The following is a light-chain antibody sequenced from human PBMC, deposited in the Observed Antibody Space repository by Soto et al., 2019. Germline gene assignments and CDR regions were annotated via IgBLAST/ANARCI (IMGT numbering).Light chain of an antibody. Sequence: EIVLTQSPGTLSLSPGERATLSCRASQSVSSSYLAWYQQKPGQAPRLLIYGASSRATGIPDRFSGSGSGTDFTLTISRLEPEDFAVYSCQQYGSSRFTFGPGTKVHIK. J-gene: IGKJ3*01. CDR3: QQYGSSRFT. CDR1: QSVSSSY. CDR2: GAS. V-gene: IGKV3-20*01.